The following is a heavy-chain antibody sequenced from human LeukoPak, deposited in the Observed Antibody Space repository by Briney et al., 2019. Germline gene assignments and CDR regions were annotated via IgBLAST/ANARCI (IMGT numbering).Heavy chain of an antibody. Sequence: SETLSLPCTVSGSSIGAYSWSWIRQPPGKGLEWIGYIYTTGSTHHNPSLKSRVTMSLDRSKNQFSLRLTYVTAADTAVFYCARHRAEMATITDDAFDMWGRGTMVTVSS. D-gene: IGHD5-24*01. V-gene: IGHV4-4*09. J-gene: IGHJ3*02. CDR1: GSSIGAYS. CDR2: IYTTGST. CDR3: ARHRAEMATITDDAFDM.